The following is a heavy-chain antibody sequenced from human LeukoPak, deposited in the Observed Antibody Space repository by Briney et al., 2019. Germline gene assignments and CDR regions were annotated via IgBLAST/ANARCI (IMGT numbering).Heavy chain of an antibody. D-gene: IGHD4-23*01. CDR3: ASDLDYGGNSGWGSAFDI. Sequence: PSETLSLTCTVSGGSISSYYWSWIRQPPGKGLEWIGYIYYSGSTNYNPSLKSRVTISVDTSKNQFSLKLSSVTAADTAVYYCASDLDYGGNSGWGSAFDIWGQGTMVTVSS. V-gene: IGHV4-59*01. CDR2: IYYSGST. CDR1: GGSISSYY. J-gene: IGHJ3*02.